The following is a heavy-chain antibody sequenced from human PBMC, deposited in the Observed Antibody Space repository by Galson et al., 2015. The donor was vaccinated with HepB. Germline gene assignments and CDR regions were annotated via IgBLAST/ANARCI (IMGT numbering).Heavy chain of an antibody. CDR2: ISGSGGST. CDR3: ATNSGSFAYFDY. CDR1: GFTFSSYA. Sequence: SLRLSCAASGFTFSSYAMSWVRQAPGKGLEWVSAISGSGGSTYYADSVKGRFTISRDNSKNTLYLQMNSLRAEDTAVYYCATNSGSFAYFDYWGQGTLVTVSS. J-gene: IGHJ4*02. V-gene: IGHV3-23*01. D-gene: IGHD1-26*01.